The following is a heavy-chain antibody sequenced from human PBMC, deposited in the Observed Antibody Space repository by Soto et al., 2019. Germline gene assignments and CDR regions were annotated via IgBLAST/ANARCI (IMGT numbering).Heavy chain of an antibody. Sequence: QITLKESGPTLVKPTQTLTLTCTFSGFSLSTSGVGVGCILQSPGKALQWLALIYWNGDKRYNPSLKTRLTITKDTSKHQVVLTLTNMDPVDTATYYCAHRPSGWFLFDYWGQGTLVTVSS. J-gene: IGHJ4*02. CDR1: GFSLSTSGVG. V-gene: IGHV2-5*01. CDR2: IYWNGDK. CDR3: AHRPSGWFLFDY. D-gene: IGHD6-19*01.